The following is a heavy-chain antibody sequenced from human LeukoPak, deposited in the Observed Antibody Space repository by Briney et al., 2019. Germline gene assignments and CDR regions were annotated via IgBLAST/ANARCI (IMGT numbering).Heavy chain of an antibody. Sequence: GGSLRLSCAASGFTFSSYEMNWVRQAPGKGLEWVAYIQYDGSNEQYADSVKGRFSISRDSSKNILYLQMNSLRAEDTTIYYCAKDRCSNGIGCYYYYMDVWGKGTTVTISS. CDR3: AKDRCSNGIGCYYYYMDV. D-gene: IGHD2-8*01. J-gene: IGHJ6*03. V-gene: IGHV3-30*02. CDR1: GFTFSSYE. CDR2: IQYDGSNE.